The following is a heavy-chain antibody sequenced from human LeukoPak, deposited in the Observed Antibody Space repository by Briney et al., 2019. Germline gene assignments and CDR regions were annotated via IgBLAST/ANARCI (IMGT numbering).Heavy chain of an antibody. V-gene: IGHV1-69*05. CDR1: GYTFTSYG. CDR2: IVPILGSA. CDR3: GGIAAAKHTYYFYYMDV. J-gene: IGHJ6*03. Sequence: GASVKVSCKASGYTFTSYGISWVRQAPGQGLEWMGGIVPILGSAKYAQKFQGRVTITTDESTSTAYMELSGLRSEDTAVYYCGGIAAAKHTYYFYYMDVWGKGTTVTVSS. D-gene: IGHD6-13*01.